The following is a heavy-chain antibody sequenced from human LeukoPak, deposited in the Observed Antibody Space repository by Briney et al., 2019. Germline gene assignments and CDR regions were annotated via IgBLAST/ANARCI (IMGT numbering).Heavy chain of an antibody. J-gene: IGHJ6*03. CDR1: GFTFSSNA. CDR2: ISYDGSNK. V-gene: IGHV3-30*14. CDR3: ARVRYCSSTNCYPPVYYYYYMDV. D-gene: IGHD2-2*01. Sequence: PGGSLRLSCAASGFTFSSNAMHWVRQAPGKGLEWVAVISYDGSNKYYADSVKGRFTISRDNSKNTLYLQMNSLRAEDMAVYYCARVRYCSSTNCYPPVYYYYYMDVWGKGTTVTVSS.